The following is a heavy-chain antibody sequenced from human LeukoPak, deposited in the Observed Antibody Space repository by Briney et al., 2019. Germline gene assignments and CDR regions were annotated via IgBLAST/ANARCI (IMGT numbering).Heavy chain of an antibody. CDR3: ASGRPFDY. CDR1: GFAFGSYV. CDR2: ISGSGGTT. J-gene: IGHJ4*02. V-gene: IGHV3-23*01. D-gene: IGHD1-26*01. Sequence: GGSLRLSCGAPGFAFGSYVMNWVRQAPGKGLEWVSSISGSGGTTYYADSVKGRFTISRDNAKNSLYLQMNSLGAEDTAVYYCASGRPFDYWGRGTLVTVSS.